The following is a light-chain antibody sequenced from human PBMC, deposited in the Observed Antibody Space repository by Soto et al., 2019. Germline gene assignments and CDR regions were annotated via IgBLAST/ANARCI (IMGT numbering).Light chain of an antibody. Sequence: ETVMTQSPATLSVSPGERATLSGGASQSVSTNLAWYQQTPGQVPRLLIYGASTRASDIPARFSGSGSGTEFTLTISSLQSEDFAVYYCQQYNEWPLTFGGGTKVE. V-gene: IGKV3-15*01. CDR1: QSVSTN. CDR3: QQYNEWPLT. J-gene: IGKJ4*02. CDR2: GAS.